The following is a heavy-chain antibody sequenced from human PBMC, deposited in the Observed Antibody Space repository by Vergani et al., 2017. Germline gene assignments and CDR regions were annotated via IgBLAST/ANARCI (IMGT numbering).Heavy chain of an antibody. D-gene: IGHD6-19*01. V-gene: IGHV3-49*04. CDR3: AKVGRSEVAGTFGAFDI. J-gene: IGHJ3*02. CDR1: GFTLGDYA. CDR2: IWSKPYGGTT. Sequence: EVHLVESGGGLVQPGRSLRLSCSGSGFTLGDYAMTWVRQAPGKGLEWVAFIWSKPYGGTTEYAASVKGRFTISRDNSKNTLFLHMNSLRPEDTAVYYCAKVGRSEVAGTFGAFDIWGQGTMVTVSS.